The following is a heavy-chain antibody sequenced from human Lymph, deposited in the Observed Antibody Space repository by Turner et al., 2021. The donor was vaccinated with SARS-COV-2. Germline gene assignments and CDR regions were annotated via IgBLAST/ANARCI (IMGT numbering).Heavy chain of an antibody. Sequence: QVQLVQSGAEVKKPGSSVKVSCKASGGTFSSSAISWVRQAPGQGLEWMGVIFPMLGIANCTKNVKGRVTITADKSTSTAYMGLSSLRSEDTALYYCARIVAPGMGGGVYYYYYGMDVWGQGTTVTVSS. V-gene: IGHV1-69*10. CDR3: ARIVAPGMGGGVYYYYYGMDV. J-gene: IGHJ6*02. D-gene: IGHD6-13*01. CDR1: GGTFSSSA. CDR2: IFPMLGIA.